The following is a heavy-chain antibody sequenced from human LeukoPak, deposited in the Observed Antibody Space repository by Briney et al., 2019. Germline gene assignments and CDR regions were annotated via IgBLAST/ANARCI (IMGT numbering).Heavy chain of an antibody. J-gene: IGHJ4*02. CDR1: GFAFSNYR. V-gene: IGHV3-48*02. Sequence: AGGSLRLPCAASGFAFSNYRMNWVRQAPGKGLECVSYISSSSSTIYYADSVKGRFTISRDNARNSLYLQMNSLRDEDTAVYYCARGVSEYDYWGQGTLVTVSS. CDR2: ISSSSSTI. CDR3: ARGVSEYDY. D-gene: IGHD2/OR15-2a*01.